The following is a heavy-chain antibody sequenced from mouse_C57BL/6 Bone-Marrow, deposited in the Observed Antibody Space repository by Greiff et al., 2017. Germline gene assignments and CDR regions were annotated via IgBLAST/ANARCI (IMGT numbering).Heavy chain of an antibody. CDR3: SIGDYGSSYEAWFAY. CDR2: IHPSDSDT. V-gene: IGHV1-74*01. D-gene: IGHD1-1*01. Sequence: QVQLQQPGAELVKPGASVKVSCKASGYNFTSYWMHWVKQRPGQGLEWIGRIHPSDSDTNYTQKFKGKATLTVDTSSSTAYMRLSSLTSVDYAIYYCSIGDYGSSYEAWFAYWGQGTLVTVSA. J-gene: IGHJ3*01. CDR1: GYNFTSYW.